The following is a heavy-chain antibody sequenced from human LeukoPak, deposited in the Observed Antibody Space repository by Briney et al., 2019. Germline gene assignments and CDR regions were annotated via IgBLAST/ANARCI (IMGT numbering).Heavy chain of an antibody. V-gene: IGHV2-5*02. Sequence: SGPTLVNPTQTLTLTCTFSGFSLSTSGVGVGWIRQPPGKALEWLALIYWDDDKRYSPSLKSRLTITKDTSKNQVVLTMTNMDPVDTATYYCAHTTYDFWSGYYTGYSDYWGQGTLVTVSS. D-gene: IGHD3-3*01. CDR2: IYWDDDK. CDR3: AHTTYDFWSGYYTGYSDY. J-gene: IGHJ4*02. CDR1: GFSLSTSGVG.